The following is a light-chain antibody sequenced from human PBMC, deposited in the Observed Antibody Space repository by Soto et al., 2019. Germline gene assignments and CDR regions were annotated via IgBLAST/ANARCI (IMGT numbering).Light chain of an antibody. CDR1: NIGSKS. V-gene: IGLV3-21*02. J-gene: IGLJ2*01. Sequence: SSELAQPPSVSVAPGQTARITCGGNNIGSKSVHWYQQKAGQAPVLVVYDDSDRPSGIPERFSGSTSGNTATLTISRVEAGDEADYYCQIWDGTSDHVVFGGGTKLTVL. CDR3: QIWDGTSDHVV. CDR2: DDS.